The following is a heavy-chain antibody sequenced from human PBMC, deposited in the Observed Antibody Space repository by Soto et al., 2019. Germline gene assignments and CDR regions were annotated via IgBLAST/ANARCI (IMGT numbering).Heavy chain of an antibody. CDR2: ISYDGSNK. J-gene: IGHJ6*02. V-gene: IGHV3-30*18. CDR3: AKATSSSLVFYYYYYYGMDV. Sequence: HPGGSLRLSCAASGFTFSSYGMHWVRQAPGKGLEWVAVISYDGSNKYYADSVKGRFTISRDNSKNTLYLQMNSLRAEDTAVYYCAKATSSSLVFYYYYYYGMDVWGQGTTVTVSS. CDR1: GFTFSSYG. D-gene: IGHD6-13*01.